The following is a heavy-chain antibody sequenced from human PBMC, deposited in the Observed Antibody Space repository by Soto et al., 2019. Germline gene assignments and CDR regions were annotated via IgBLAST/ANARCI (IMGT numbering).Heavy chain of an antibody. CDR2: ISAYNGNT. CDR1: GYTFTSYG. CDR3: ARYCSSTSCYTADY. D-gene: IGHD2-2*02. Sequence: ASVKVSCKASGYTFTSYGISWVRQAPGQGLEWMGWISAYNGNTNYAQKLQGRVTMTTDTSTSTAYMELRSLRSDDTAVYYCARYCSSTSCYTADYWGQGTLVTVSS. J-gene: IGHJ4*02. V-gene: IGHV1-18*04.